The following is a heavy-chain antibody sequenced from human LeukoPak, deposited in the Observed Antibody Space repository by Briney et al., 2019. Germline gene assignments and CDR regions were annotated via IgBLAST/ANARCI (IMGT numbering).Heavy chain of an antibody. V-gene: IGHV3-30-3*01. CDR3: AREPYYDSSDDAFDI. CDR1: GFTFSSYA. CDR2: ISYDGSNK. Sequence: GRSLRLSCAASGFTFSSYAMHWVRQAPGKGLEWVAVISYDGSNKYYADSVKGRFTISRDNSKNTLYLQMNSLRAEDTAVYYCAREPYYDSSDDAFDIWGQGTMVTVSS. D-gene: IGHD3-22*01. J-gene: IGHJ3*02.